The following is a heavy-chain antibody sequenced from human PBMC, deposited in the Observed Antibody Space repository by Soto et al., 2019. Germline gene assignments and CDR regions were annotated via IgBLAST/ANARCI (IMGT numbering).Heavy chain of an antibody. Sequence: QVQLVQSGAEVKKPGASVKVSCKVSGYTLSEVALYWVRQAPAKGLEWMGGFDAADGESIYAQKFQGRFIVTEDTSTDTAYRELSRLRSEDTAVYFCATESNDFGAPKRAFDFWGQGTMVTVSS. CDR3: ATESNDFGAPKRAFDF. V-gene: IGHV1-24*01. CDR1: GYTLSEVA. CDR2: FDAADGES. J-gene: IGHJ3*01. D-gene: IGHD4-17*01.